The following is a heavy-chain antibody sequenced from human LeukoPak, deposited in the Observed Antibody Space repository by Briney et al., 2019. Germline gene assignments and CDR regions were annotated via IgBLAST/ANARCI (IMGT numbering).Heavy chain of an antibody. D-gene: IGHD1-26*01. V-gene: IGHV4-34*01. Sequence: PSETLSLTCAVYGGSFSGYYWSWIRQPPGKGLEWIGEINHSGSTNYNPSLKSRVTISVDTSKNQFSLKLSSVTAADTAVYYCARGLLGATQAAVFDYWGQGTLSPSPQ. CDR3: ARGLLGATQAAVFDY. CDR1: GGSFSGYY. J-gene: IGHJ4*02. CDR2: INHSGST.